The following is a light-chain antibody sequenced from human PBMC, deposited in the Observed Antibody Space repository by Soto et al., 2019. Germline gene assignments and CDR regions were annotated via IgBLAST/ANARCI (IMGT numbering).Light chain of an antibody. V-gene: IGKV1-5*01. Sequence: DIPMTQSPSTLSGSVGDRVTITCRASQTISSWLAWYQQKPGKAPKVLIFDASSLKTGVPSRFSGSGSGTEFTLTISNLQPDDFATYYCQQYDSYSSGPLGQGTKVDIK. CDR2: DAS. J-gene: IGKJ1*01. CDR3: QQYDSYSSGP. CDR1: QTISSW.